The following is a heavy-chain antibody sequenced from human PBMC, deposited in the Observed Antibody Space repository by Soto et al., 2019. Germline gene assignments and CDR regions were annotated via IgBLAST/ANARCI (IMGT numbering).Heavy chain of an antibody. CDR3: ARGLPGDCSGGSCYPHFDY. CDR2: INYSGST. Sequence: SETLSLTCAVYGGSFSGYYWSWIRQPPGTGLEWIEEINYSGSTNYNPTLKSRVTISVDTSKNQFSLKLSSVTAADTAVYYCARGLPGDCSGGSCYPHFDYWGQGTLVTVSS. J-gene: IGHJ4*02. V-gene: IGHV4-34*01. D-gene: IGHD2-15*01. CDR1: GGSFSGYY.